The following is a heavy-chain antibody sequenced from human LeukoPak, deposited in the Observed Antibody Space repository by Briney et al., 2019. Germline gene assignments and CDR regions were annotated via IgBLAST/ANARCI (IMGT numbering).Heavy chain of an antibody. D-gene: IGHD6-19*01. CDR1: GFTVTTSY. Sequence: GGSLRLSCAASGFTVTTSYMSWFRQAPGKGLEWVANIKPDGSGKNYVDSVKGRFTISRDNAKNSLYLQMRGLRVEDTAVYYCSSQPAVLDLDCWGQGTLVTVSS. V-gene: IGHV3-7*01. J-gene: IGHJ4*02. CDR2: IKPDGSGK. CDR3: SSQPAVLDLDC.